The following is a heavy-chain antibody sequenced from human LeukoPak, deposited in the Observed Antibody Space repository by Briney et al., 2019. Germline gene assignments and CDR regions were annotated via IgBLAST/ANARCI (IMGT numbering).Heavy chain of an antibody. CDR2: INHSGST. J-gene: IGHJ6*02. CDR3: ARFKQLAAPRGMDV. D-gene: IGHD6-13*01. V-gene: IGHV4-34*01. CDR1: GGSFSGYY. Sequence: PSETLSLTCAVYGGSFSGYYWSWIRQPPGMGLEWIGEINHSGSTNYNPSLKSRVTISVDTSKNQFSLKLSSVTAADTAVYYCARFKQLAAPRGMDVWGQGTTVTVSS.